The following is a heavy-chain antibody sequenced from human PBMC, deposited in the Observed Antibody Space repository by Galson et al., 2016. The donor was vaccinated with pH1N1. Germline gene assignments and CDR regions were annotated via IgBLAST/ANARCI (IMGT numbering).Heavy chain of an antibody. CDR2: IYFSGST. CDR1: SGSVSGANYY. J-gene: IGHJ4*02. D-gene: IGHD6-13*01. V-gene: IGHV4-61*02. CDR3: ARGRAKGGAGAGSSPYYFDF. Sequence: TLSLTCTVSSGSVSGANYYWTWIRQSAGKGLEWIGRIYFSGSTSYNPSLRGRVSMSVDTPKSQFSLDLTSVPAADTAVYYCARGRAKGGAGAGSSPYYFDFWGLGTRVTVS.